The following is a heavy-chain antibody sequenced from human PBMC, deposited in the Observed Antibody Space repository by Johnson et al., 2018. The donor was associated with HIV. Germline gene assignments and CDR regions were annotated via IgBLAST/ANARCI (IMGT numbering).Heavy chain of an antibody. J-gene: IGHJ3*02. CDR1: GFTFNNAW. D-gene: IGHD1-26*01. CDR2: IKSQTDGGTT. V-gene: IGHV3-15*01. CDR3: TTDWGSYHEYAFDI. Sequence: MLLVESGGGLVKPGGSLRLSCAASGFTFNNAWMSWVRQTPGKGLEWVGRIKSQTDGGTTDYAAPVKGRFTISRDDSKNTLYLHMNSLKTEDTAVYSCTTDWGSYHEYAFDIWGQGTMVTVSS.